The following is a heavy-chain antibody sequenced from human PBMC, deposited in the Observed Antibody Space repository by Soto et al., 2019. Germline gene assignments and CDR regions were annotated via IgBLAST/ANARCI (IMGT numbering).Heavy chain of an antibody. D-gene: IGHD1-26*01. CDR2: ISGSGGST. V-gene: IGHV3-23*01. Sequence: QPGGSLRLSCAASGFTFSSYAMSWVRQAPGKGLEWVSAISGSGGSTYYADSVKGRFTISRDNSKNTLYLQMNSLRAEDTAVYYCAKQYIVGATLPPNYFDYWGQGTLVTVSS. J-gene: IGHJ4*02. CDR1: GFTFSSYA. CDR3: AKQYIVGATLPPNYFDY.